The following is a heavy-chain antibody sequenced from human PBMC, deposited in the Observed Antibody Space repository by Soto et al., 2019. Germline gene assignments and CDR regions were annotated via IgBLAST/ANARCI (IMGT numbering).Heavy chain of an antibody. CDR1: GGSFSGYY. J-gene: IGHJ4*02. CDR2: INHSGST. V-gene: IGHV4-34*01. D-gene: IGHD1-20*01. Sequence: VQLQQWGAGLLKPSETLSLTCAVYGGSFSGYYWSWIRQPPGKGLEWIGEINHSGSTNYNPSLKRRVTLSVDPSKNQFSLKLSSVTAADTAVYSRASRYGFFDYWGQGTLFTVSS. CDR3: ASRYGFFDY.